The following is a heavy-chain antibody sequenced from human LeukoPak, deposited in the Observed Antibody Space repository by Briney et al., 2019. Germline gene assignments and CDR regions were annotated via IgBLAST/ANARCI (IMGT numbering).Heavy chain of an antibody. V-gene: IGHV3-20*04. D-gene: IGHD6-19*01. J-gene: IGHJ4*02. CDR3: AGGDRNGWYFDY. CDR1: GFRFDDHG. CDR2: INWNGAST. Sequence: GGSLRLSCAASGFRFDDHGMSWVRQVPGKGLEWVSGINWNGASTGYGDSVKGRFTISRDNAKNSLYLQMNTLRAEDTALYYCAGGDRNGWYFDYWGQGILVTVSS.